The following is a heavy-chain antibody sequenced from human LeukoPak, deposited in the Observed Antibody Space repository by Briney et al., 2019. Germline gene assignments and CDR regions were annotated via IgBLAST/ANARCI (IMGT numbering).Heavy chain of an antibody. CDR3: ARGPLWFGELHPTRYNWFDP. J-gene: IGHJ5*02. CDR2: IIPIFGTA. Sequence: GSSVNVSCTASGGTFSSYAISWVRQAPGQGLEWMGGIIPIFGTANYAQKFQGRVTITADKSTSTAYMELSSLRSEDTAVYYCARGPLWFGELHPTRYNWFDPWGQGTLVTVSS. D-gene: IGHD3-10*01. V-gene: IGHV1-69*06. CDR1: GGTFSSYA.